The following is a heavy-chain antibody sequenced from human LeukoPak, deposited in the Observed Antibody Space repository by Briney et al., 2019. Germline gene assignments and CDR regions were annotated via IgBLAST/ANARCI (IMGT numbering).Heavy chain of an antibody. CDR1: GFTFSSYA. Sequence: GGSLRLSCAASGFTFSSYAMSWVRQAPGKGLEWVSAICGSGGSTYYADSVKGRFTIFRDNSKNTLYLQMNSLRAEDTAVYYCAKRDYDILTGYSNDACDIWGQGTMVTVCS. V-gene: IGHV3-23*01. CDR3: AKRDYDILTGYSNDACDI. J-gene: IGHJ3*02. D-gene: IGHD3-9*01. CDR2: ICGSGGST.